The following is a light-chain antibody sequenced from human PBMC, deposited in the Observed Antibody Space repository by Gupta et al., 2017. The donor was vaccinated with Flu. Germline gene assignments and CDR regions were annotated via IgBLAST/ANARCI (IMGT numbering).Light chain of an antibody. CDR2: GAS. Sequence: EIVLTQSPGTLSLSPGERATLSCRASQSVSNKYLAWYQQKPGQAPRLLIYGASKRATGIPDRFSRSGSGTDFALTISRREPEDFAVYSCQQYGSSAVTFGQGTRLEIK. CDR3: QQYGSSAVT. CDR1: QSVSNKY. J-gene: IGKJ5*01. V-gene: IGKV3-20*01.